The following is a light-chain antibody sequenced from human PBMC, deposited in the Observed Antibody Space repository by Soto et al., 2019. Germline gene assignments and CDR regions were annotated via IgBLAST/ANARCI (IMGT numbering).Light chain of an antibody. CDR1: QTVTSNF. J-gene: IGKJ1*01. Sequence: EMVLTQSPATMSLSPGDRATLSCRASQTVTSNFLARYQQNPGQAPRLLIYDASRRATGIPDRFSGSGSGTDFTLTISRLEPEDFVVYYCQHYSSSLQTFGQGTRVEVK. CDR2: DAS. CDR3: QHYSSSLQT. V-gene: IGKV3-20*01.